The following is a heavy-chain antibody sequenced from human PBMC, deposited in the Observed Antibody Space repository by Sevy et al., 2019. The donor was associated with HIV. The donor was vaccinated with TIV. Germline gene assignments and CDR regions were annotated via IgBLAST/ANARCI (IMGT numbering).Heavy chain of an antibody. CDR3: VREGVGGYSYSLDC. CDR2: MKEDGSER. Sequence: GGSLRLSCAASGFTFSSYWMSWVRQAPGKGLEWVATMKEDGSERNYVDSVKGRFNISRDNAKNSLYLQMNSLRAEETAVYYCVREGVGGYSYSLDCWGQGTLVTVSS. V-gene: IGHV3-7*01. J-gene: IGHJ4*02. D-gene: IGHD5-18*01. CDR1: GFTFSSYW.